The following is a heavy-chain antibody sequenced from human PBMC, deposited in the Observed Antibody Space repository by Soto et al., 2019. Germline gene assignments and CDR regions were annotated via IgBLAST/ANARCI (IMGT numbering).Heavy chain of an antibody. CDR1: GFTFSSYS. Sequence: GGSLRLSCAASGFTFSSYSMNWVRQAPGKGLEWVSAISGSGGSTYYADSVKGRFTISRDNSKNTLYLQMNSLRAEDTAVYYCAKSYEGDDAFDIWGQGTMVTVS. CDR3: AKSYEGDDAFDI. CDR2: ISGSGGST. V-gene: IGHV3-23*01. J-gene: IGHJ3*02. D-gene: IGHD3-16*01.